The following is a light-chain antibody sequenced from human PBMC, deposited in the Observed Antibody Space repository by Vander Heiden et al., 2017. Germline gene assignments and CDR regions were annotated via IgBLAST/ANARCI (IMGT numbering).Light chain of an antibody. CDR2: KDS. J-gene: IGLJ3*02. V-gene: IGLV3-25*03. CDR3: QSADSSGTYPV. CDR1: ALPKQY. Sequence: SSELTQPPSVSVSPAQTARITCSGDALPKQYAYWYQQKPGQAPVLVIYKDSERPSGIPERFSGSSSGTTVTLTISGVQAEDEADYYCQSADSSGTYPVFGGGTKLTVL.